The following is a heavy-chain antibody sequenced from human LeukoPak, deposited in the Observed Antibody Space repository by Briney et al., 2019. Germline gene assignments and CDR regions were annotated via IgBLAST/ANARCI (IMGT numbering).Heavy chain of an antibody. J-gene: IGHJ6*04. V-gene: IGHV3-64*02. CDR2: ISSNGGST. CDR3: AELGITMIGGV. D-gene: IGHD3-10*02. Sequence: PGGSLRLSCAASGFSFSSYVMHWVRQAPGKGLEYVSGISSNGGSTYYADSVKGRFTISRDNAKNSLYLQMNSLRAEDTAVYYCAELGITMIGGVWGKGTTVTISS. CDR1: GFSFSSYV.